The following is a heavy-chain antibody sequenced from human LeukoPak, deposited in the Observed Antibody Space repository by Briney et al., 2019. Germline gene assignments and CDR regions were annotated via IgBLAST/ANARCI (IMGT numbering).Heavy chain of an antibody. CDR3: ARVSSGYEGSDY. Sequence: PGGSLRLSCAASGFTFSSYAMSWVRQAPGKGLEWVSAISGSGGSTYYADSVKGRFTISRDNSKNTLYLQMNSLRAEDTAVYYCARVSSGYEGSDYWGQGTLVTVSS. D-gene: IGHD5-12*01. CDR1: GFTFSSYA. J-gene: IGHJ4*02. CDR2: ISGSGGST. V-gene: IGHV3-23*01.